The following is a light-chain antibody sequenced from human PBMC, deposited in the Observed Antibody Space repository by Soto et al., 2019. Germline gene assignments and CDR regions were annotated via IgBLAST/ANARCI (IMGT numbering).Light chain of an antibody. V-gene: IGKV1-8*01. CDR3: QQYYSYPLT. CDR1: EGISSY. J-gene: IGKJ4*01. CDR2: AAS. Sequence: IRMTQSPSSFSASTGDRVTITCRASEGISSYLAWYQQRPGKAPKLLIYAASTLQSGVPSRFSGSGSGTDFTLTISCLQSEDFATYFCQQYYSYPLTFGGGTKVEIK.